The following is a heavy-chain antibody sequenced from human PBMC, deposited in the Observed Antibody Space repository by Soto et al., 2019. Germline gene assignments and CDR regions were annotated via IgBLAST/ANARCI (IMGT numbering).Heavy chain of an antibody. J-gene: IGHJ5*02. CDR3: VKNSGWFNT. V-gene: IGHV3-23*01. D-gene: IGHD3-10*01. Sequence: PGGSLRLSCAASGFSFSSTGMSWVRQAPGKGLEWVSTILDTGTTVFYADSVRGRFTVSRDNSHNTLSVQMNNLRADDTAVYYCVKNSGWFNTWGQGTLVTVSS. CDR1: GFSFSSTG. CDR2: ILDTGTTV.